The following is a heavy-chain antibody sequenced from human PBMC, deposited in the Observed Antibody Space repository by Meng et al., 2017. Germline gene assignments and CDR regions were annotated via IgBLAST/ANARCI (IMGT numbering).Heavy chain of an antibody. CDR3: ARDLPGIAAAGVIDY. CDR2: ISSSSSYI. D-gene: IGHD6-13*01. CDR1: GFTFSSYS. Sequence: GESLKISCAASGFTFSSYSMNWVRQAPGKGLEWVSSISSSSSYIYYADSVQGQFTISRDNAKNSLYLQMNSLRAEDTAVYYCARDLPGIAAAGVIDYWGQGTLVTVSS. V-gene: IGHV3-21*01. J-gene: IGHJ4*02.